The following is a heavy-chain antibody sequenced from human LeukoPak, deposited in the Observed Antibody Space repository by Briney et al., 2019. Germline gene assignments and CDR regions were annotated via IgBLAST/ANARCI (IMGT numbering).Heavy chain of an antibody. CDR1: GFTFSNNW. V-gene: IGHV3-74*01. CDR3: ASVRDRDGPPGDY. J-gene: IGHJ4*02. D-gene: IGHD5-24*01. CDR2: INTDGSSI. Sequence: PGGSLRLSCAASGFTFSNNWMHWVRQAPGKGLVWVARINTDGSSISYADSVKGRFTISRDNAKNTLYMQMNSLRAEDTAVNYCASVRDRDGPPGDYWGQGTLVTVSS.